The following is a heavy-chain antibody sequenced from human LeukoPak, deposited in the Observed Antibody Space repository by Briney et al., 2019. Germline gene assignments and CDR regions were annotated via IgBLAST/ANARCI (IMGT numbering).Heavy chain of an antibody. CDR2: IYSGGST. CDR1: GFTFSSYS. J-gene: IGHJ4*02. CDR3: AGDLPLRY. Sequence: GGSLRLSCAASGFTFSSYSMNWVRQAPGKGLEWVSIIYSGGSTYYADSVKGRFTISRDDSKNTLYLQMNSLRAEDTAVYYCAGDLPLRYWGQGTLVTVSS. V-gene: IGHV3-53*01.